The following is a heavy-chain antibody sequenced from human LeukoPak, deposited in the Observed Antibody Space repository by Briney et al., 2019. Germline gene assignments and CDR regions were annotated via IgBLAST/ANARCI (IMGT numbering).Heavy chain of an antibody. D-gene: IGHD2-15*01. CDR2: INAGNGNT. V-gene: IGHV1-3*01. CDR3: ARWVAHDHAFDI. CDR1: GYSFSTYT. Sequence: ASVKVSCKASGYSFSTYTMNWVRQAPGQRLEWMGWINAGNGNTKYSQKFQGRVTITRDTSASTAYMEMRSLRSEDTAVYYCARWVAHDHAFDIWGQGTMVTVSS. J-gene: IGHJ3*02.